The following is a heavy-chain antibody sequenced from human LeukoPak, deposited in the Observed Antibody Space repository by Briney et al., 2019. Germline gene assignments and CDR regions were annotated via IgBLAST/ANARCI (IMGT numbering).Heavy chain of an antibody. V-gene: IGHV1-3*01. CDR3: ARSIEPYYDFWSGYFPTEAYGMDV. Sequence: ASVKVSCKASGYTFTSYAMHWVRQAPGQRLEWMGWINAGNGNTKYSQKFQGRVTITRDTSASTVYMELSSLRSEDTAVYYCARSIEPYYDFWSGYFPTEAYGMDVWGQGTTVTVSS. J-gene: IGHJ6*02. CDR1: GYTFTSYA. CDR2: INAGNGNT. D-gene: IGHD3-3*01.